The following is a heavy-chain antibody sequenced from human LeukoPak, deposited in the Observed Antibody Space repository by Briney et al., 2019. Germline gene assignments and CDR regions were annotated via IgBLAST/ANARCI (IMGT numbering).Heavy chain of an antibody. CDR2: ISAYNGNT. V-gene: IGHV1-18*01. CDR1: GYTFTSYG. Sequence: ASVKVSCKASGYTFTSYGISWVRQAPGQGLEWMGWISAYNGNTNYAQKRQGRVTMTTDTSTSTAYMELRSLRSDDTAVYYCARVGALGYYYYYMDVWGKGTTVTVSS. D-gene: IGHD1-26*01. J-gene: IGHJ6*03. CDR3: ARVGALGYYYYYMDV.